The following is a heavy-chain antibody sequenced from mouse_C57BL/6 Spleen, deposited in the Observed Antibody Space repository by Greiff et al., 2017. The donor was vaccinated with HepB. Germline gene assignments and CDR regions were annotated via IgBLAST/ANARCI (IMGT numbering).Heavy chain of an antibody. CDR2: IDPENGDT. CDR3: TVLGTCFAY. Sequence: EVQLQQSGAELVRPGASVKLSCTASGFNIKDDYMHWVKQRPEQGLEWIGWIDPENGDTEYASKFQGKATITADTSSNTAYLQLSSLTSEDTAVYYCTVLGTCFAYWGQGTLVTVSA. CDR1: GFNIKDDY. V-gene: IGHV14-4*01. J-gene: IGHJ3*01.